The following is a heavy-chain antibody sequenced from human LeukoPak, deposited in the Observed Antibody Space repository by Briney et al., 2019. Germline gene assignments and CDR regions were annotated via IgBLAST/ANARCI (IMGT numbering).Heavy chain of an antibody. CDR1: GFTFSSYS. CDR3: ARVLDRNYDFWSGCPVERYYYYYMDV. V-gene: IGHV3-21*01. J-gene: IGHJ6*03. CDR2: ISSSSSYI. Sequence: GGSLRLSCAASGFTFSSYSMNWVRQAPGKGLEWVSSISSSSSYIYYADSVKGRFTISRDNAKNSLYLQMNSLRAEDTAVYYCARVLDRNYDFWSGCPVERYYYYYMDVWGKGTTVTVSS. D-gene: IGHD3-3*01.